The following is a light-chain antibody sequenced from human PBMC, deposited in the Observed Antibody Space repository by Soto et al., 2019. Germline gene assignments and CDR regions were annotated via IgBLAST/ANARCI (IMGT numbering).Light chain of an antibody. CDR1: NIGSGS. CDR3: QECDSSRDHPWV. V-gene: IGLV3-21*02. Sequence: SYELTEPPSVSVAPGQTASITCGRDNIGSGSVHWYQQKPGQAPVLVVYDYNDRPSGIPERFSGSNSGNTATLTISRVEAGDEADYYCQECDSSRDHPWVFGGGTKLTVL. CDR2: DYN. J-gene: IGLJ3*02.